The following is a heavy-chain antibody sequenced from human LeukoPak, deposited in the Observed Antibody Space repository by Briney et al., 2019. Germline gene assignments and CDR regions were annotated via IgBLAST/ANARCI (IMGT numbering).Heavy chain of an antibody. CDR2: IYTSGST. CDR1: GGAISSGSYY. Sequence: SQTLSLTCTVSGGAISSGSYYWSWIRQPAGKGLEWIGRIYTSGSTNYNPSLKSRVTISVDTSKNQFSLKLSSVTAADTAVYYCARELYGGNSFDYWGQGTLVTVSS. CDR3: ARELYGGNSFDY. D-gene: IGHD4-23*01. J-gene: IGHJ4*02. V-gene: IGHV4-61*02.